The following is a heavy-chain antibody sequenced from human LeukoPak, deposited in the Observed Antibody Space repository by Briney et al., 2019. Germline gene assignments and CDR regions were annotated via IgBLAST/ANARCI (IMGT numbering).Heavy chain of an antibody. CDR2: IRYDGSNK. V-gene: IGHV3-30*02. CDR3: AKDLGYCSSTSCQNWFDP. CDR1: GFTFSSYG. Sequence: PPGGSLRLSCAASGFTFSSYGMHWVRQAPGKGLEWVAFIRYDGSNKYYADSVKGRFTISRDNSKKTLYLQMNSLRAEDTAVYYCAKDLGYCSSTSCQNWFDPWGQGTLVTVSS. J-gene: IGHJ5*02. D-gene: IGHD2-2*03.